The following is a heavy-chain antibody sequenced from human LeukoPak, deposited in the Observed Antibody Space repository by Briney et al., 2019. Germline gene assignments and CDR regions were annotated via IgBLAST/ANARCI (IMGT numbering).Heavy chain of an antibody. J-gene: IGHJ6*02. CDR3: AREHSSSSSERDYYYYGMDV. V-gene: IGHV1-2*04. D-gene: IGHD6-6*01. CDR1: GYTFTGYY. Sequence: ASVKVSCKASGYTFTGYYMHWVRQAPGQGLEWMGWINPNSGGTNYAQKFQGWVTMTRDTSISTAYMELSRLRSDGTAVYYCAREHSSSSSERDYYYYGMDVWGQGTTVTVSS. CDR2: INPNSGGT.